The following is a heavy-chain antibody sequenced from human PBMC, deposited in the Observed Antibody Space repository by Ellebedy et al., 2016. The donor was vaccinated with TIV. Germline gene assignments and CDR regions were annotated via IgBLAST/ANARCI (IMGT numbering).Heavy chain of an antibody. J-gene: IGHJ4*02. Sequence: ASVKVSCXASGYTFTSYSIHWVRQAPGQGLEWMGLIHPSGSSVDYAQNLQGRVTLTTNTSTSTVDMELGSLRPDDTAVYYCARAGHYRYTNFYTFFDHWGQGTLVTVSS. CDR1: GYTFTSYS. CDR2: IHPSGSSV. D-gene: IGHD3-16*02. V-gene: IGHV1-46*01. CDR3: ARAGHYRYTNFYTFFDH.